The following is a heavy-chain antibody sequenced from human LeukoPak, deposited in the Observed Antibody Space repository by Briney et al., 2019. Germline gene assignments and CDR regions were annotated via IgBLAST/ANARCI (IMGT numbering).Heavy chain of an antibody. V-gene: IGHV3-48*03. Sequence: GGSLRLSCSASGFTFSSYEMNWVRQAPGKGLEWISYITGSGDTIYYADSVKGRFTISRDNAKNSLYLQMNSLRAEDMAVYYCARGVPKTSYYYYYMDVWGKGTTVTVSS. D-gene: IGHD4-11*01. CDR3: ARGVPKTSYYYYYMDV. CDR2: ITGSGDTI. CDR1: GFTFSSYE. J-gene: IGHJ6*03.